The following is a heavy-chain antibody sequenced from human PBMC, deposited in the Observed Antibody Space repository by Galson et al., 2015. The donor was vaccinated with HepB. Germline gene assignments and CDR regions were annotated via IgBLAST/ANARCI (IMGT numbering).Heavy chain of an antibody. V-gene: IGHV3-66*01. CDR3: ARGHCSGGSCYSFRRLDYFDC. CDR2: IYNGGGT. D-gene: IGHD2-15*01. J-gene: IGHJ4*02. CDR1: GFTVSGNS. Sequence: SLRLSCAASGFTVSGNSMSWVRQAPGKGLEWVSLIYNGGGTYYSDSVKGRFTISRDNSKNTLYLQMNSLRAEDTAVYYCARGHCSGGSCYSFRRLDYFDCWGQGTLVTVSS.